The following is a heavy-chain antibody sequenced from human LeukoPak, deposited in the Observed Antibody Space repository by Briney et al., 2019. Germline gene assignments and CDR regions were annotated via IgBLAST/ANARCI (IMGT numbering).Heavy chain of an antibody. CDR1: GFNFDDYG. Sequence: GGSLRLSCAASGFNFDDYGMSWVRQAPGKGLEWVSGINWNSGSTSYADSVKGRFTISRDNAKNSLYLQMNSLRVEDTALYPCARPLYSSSWYGGSLGYWGRGTLVTVSS. V-gene: IGHV3-20*01. CDR2: INWNSGST. CDR3: ARPLYSSSWYGGSLGY. D-gene: IGHD6-13*01. J-gene: IGHJ4*02.